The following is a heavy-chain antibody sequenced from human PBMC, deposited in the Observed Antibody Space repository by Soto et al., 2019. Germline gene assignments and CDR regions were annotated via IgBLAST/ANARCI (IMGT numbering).Heavy chain of an antibody. D-gene: IGHD6-19*01. J-gene: IGHJ4*02. CDR2: IVPIFETL. V-gene: IGHV1-69*18. CDR3: XVMGNVAVSNPRSFDY. CDR1: GATFSGYA. Sequence: QVQLVQSGAEVKKPGSSVKVSCKASGATFSGYAINWVRQAPGQGLEWLGRIVPIFETLNYAERFQGRVAITADESTTTVYMELTNLTHEDTAVYYCXVMGNVAVSNPRSFDYWGQGTQVTVSS.